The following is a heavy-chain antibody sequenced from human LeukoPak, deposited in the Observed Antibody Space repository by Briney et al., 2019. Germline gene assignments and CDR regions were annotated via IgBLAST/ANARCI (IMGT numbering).Heavy chain of an antibody. CDR1: GVSISGRGY. Sequence: PSQTLSLTCSVSGVSISGRGYWGWIRQHPGKGLEWIGYIDYGGKTYYKPSLQSRVIISADTSKNQFTLKVSSVTAADTAVYYCATGYGSGWFDAWGQGAVVTVSS. CDR2: IDYGGKT. CDR3: ATGYGSGWFDA. D-gene: IGHD3-9*01. V-gene: IGHV4-31*03. J-gene: IGHJ5*02.